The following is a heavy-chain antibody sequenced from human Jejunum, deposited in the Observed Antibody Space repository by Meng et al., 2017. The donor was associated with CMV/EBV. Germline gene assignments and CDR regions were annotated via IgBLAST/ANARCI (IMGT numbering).Heavy chain of an antibody. CDR3: ANYGSGSSFDY. J-gene: IGHJ4*02. CDR1: GFTFTTYG. CDR2: IHYGGTSK. V-gene: IGHV3-30*02. D-gene: IGHD3-10*01. Sequence: AASGFTFTTYGMHWVRQTPGKGLEWVTFIHYGGTSKFYADSVKGRFTISRDNSKKTLYLQMNSLRAEDTAVYYCANYGSGSSFDYWGQGTLVTVSS.